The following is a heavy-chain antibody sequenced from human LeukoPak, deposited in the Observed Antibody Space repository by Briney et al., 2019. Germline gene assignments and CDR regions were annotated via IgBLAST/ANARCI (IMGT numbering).Heavy chain of an antibody. CDR3: ARSPLGSPIDY. Sequence: SETLSLTCTVSGGSISSSSYYWGWIRQPPGKGLEWIGSIYYSGSTYYNPSLKSRVTISVDTSKNQFSLKLSSVTAADTAVYYCARSPLGSPIDYWGQGTLVTVSS. CDR1: GGSISSSSYY. CDR2: IYYSGST. V-gene: IGHV4-39*01. J-gene: IGHJ4*02. D-gene: IGHD1-26*01.